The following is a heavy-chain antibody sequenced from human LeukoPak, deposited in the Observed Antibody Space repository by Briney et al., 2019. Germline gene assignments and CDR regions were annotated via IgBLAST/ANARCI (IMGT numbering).Heavy chain of an antibody. V-gene: IGHV3-48*04. CDR1: GFIFTNYW. D-gene: IGHD1-1*01. CDR3: ARDLNGAAFDI. CDR2: ISSSGSTI. Sequence: GGSLRLSCAASGFIFTNYWMNWVRQAPGRGLEWVSYISSSGSTISYADSVKGRFTISRDNAKNSLYLQMNSLRAEDTAVYYCARDLNGAAFDIWGQGTMVTVSS. J-gene: IGHJ3*02.